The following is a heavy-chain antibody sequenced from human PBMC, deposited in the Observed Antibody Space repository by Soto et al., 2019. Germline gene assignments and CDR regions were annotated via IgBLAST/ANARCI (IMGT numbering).Heavy chain of an antibody. D-gene: IGHD3-10*01. V-gene: IGHV4-61*08. CDR1: GGSVSSGDYF. CDR2: IYYSGST. Sequence: SETLSLTCTVSGGSVSSGDYFWSWLRQSPGKRLEWIAYIYYSGSTNYNPSLKSRATISVGTSKSQVSLTLTSMTAADAALYYCARSPNYYYYGFDVWGQGTAVTSP. CDR3: ARSPNYYYYGFDV. J-gene: IGHJ6*02.